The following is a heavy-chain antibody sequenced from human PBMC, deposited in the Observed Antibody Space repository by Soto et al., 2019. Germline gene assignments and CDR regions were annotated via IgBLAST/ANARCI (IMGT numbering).Heavy chain of an antibody. CDR1: GYTFTGYY. Sequence: QVQLVQSGAEVKKPGASVKVSCKASGYTFTGYYMHWVRQAPGQGLEWMGWINPNSGGTNYAQKFQGWVTMTRDTSISTAYIELSRLRSDDTAVYYCARDRMVRGVPRYYFDYWGQGTLVTVSS. D-gene: IGHD3-10*01. CDR2: INPNSGGT. V-gene: IGHV1-2*04. J-gene: IGHJ4*02. CDR3: ARDRMVRGVPRYYFDY.